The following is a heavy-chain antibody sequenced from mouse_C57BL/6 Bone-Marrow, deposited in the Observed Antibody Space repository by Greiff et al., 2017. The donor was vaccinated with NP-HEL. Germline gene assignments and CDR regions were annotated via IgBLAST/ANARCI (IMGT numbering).Heavy chain of an antibody. CDR1: GYAFSSSW. J-gene: IGHJ2*01. Sequence: VQLQQSGPALVKPGASVKISCKASGYAFSSSWMNWVKQRPGKGLEWIGRIYPGAGDTNYNGKFKGKATLTADKSSSTAYLPLSSLTSEDSAVCCCAHYGGSPYYLDYWGQGTTLTVSS. CDR3: AHYGGSPYYLDY. D-gene: IGHD1-1*01. V-gene: IGHV1-82*01. CDR2: IYPGAGDT.